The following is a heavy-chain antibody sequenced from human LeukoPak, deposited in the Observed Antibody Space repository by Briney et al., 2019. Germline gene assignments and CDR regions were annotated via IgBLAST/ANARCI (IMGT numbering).Heavy chain of an antibody. D-gene: IGHD3-16*01. J-gene: IGHJ6*03. Sequence: ASVKLSCKASGYTFTSYYMHWVRQAPGQGLKWMGIINPSGGSTSYAQKFQGRVTMTRDMSTSTVYMELSSLRSEDTAVYYCARETSQKGAHYMDVWGKGTTVTISS. CDR3: ARETSQKGAHYMDV. CDR1: GYTFTSYY. CDR2: INPSGGST. V-gene: IGHV1-46*01.